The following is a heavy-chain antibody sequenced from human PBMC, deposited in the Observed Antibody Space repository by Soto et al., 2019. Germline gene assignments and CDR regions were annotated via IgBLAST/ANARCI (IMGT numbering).Heavy chain of an antibody. D-gene: IGHD2-15*01. CDR3: ARVYCSGGSCYSIDY. CDR2: INPSGGST. Sequence: QVQLVQSGAEVKKPGASVKVSCKASGYTFTSYFMHWVRQAPGQGLEWMGIINPSGGSTIYAQKCQGRVTMXXDXSXXTVYRELSSLRSEDTAVYYCARVYCSGGSCYSIDYWGQGTLVTVSS. J-gene: IGHJ4*02. V-gene: IGHV1-46*03. CDR1: GYTFTSYF.